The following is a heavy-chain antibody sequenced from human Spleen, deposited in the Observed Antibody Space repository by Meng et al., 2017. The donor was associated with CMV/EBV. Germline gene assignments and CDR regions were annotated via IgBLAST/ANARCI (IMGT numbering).Heavy chain of an antibody. D-gene: IGHD2-2*01. J-gene: IGHJ4*02. CDR3: AQDGVVVPAAIGGVKGGGF. CDR2: ISGSGGTT. CDR1: SNCA. Sequence: SNCAMRWVRQDPGKGMEWVSIISGSGGTTYYADSVKGRFTISRVNSKNTLYLQMSSLRAEDTAVYYCAQDGVVVPAAIGGVKGGGFWGQGTLVTVSS. V-gene: IGHV3-23*01.